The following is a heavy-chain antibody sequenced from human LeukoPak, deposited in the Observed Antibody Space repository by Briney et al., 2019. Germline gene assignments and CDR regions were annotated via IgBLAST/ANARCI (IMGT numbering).Heavy chain of an antibody. CDR2: ILYNGSNK. D-gene: IGHD2-15*01. J-gene: IGHJ5*02. V-gene: IGHV3-33*01. CDR3: ARAGGYCSGGSCYRGYSWFDP. Sequence: GGSLRLSCAASGFTFSSSGMHWVRQAPGKGLEWVAVILYNGSNKYYADSVKGRFTISGDNSKNTLYLQMNSLRVEDTAVYYCARAGGYCSGGSCYRGYSWFDPWGRGTLVTVSS. CDR1: GFTFSSSG.